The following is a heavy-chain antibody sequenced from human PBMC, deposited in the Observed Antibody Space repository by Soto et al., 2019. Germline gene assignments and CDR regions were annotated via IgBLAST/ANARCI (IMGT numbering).Heavy chain of an antibody. J-gene: IGHJ4*02. V-gene: IGHV4-59*01. Sequence: ETLSLTCTVSGGSISSYYWSWIRQPPGKGLEWIGYIYYSGSTNYNPSLKSRVTISVDTSKNQFSLKLSSVTAADTAVYYCARVPPYCSSTSCYTDYWGQGTLVTVSS. CDR2: IYYSGST. CDR1: GGSISSYY. D-gene: IGHD2-2*02. CDR3: ARVPPYCSSTSCYTDY.